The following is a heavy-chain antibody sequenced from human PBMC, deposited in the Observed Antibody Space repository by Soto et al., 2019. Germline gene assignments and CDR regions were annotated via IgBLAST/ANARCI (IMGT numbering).Heavy chain of an antibody. CDR3: ARATTEDSIGAFDT. CDR1: GDSVSSNSAA. D-gene: IGHD3-22*01. CDR2: RYYRSKWYN. V-gene: IGHV6-1*01. J-gene: IGHJ3*02. Sequence: KQSQTLSLTCAISGDSVSSNSAAWNWIRQSPSRGLDWLGKRYYRSKWYNDYAVSVKSHITINPDTSKNQFSLQLNSVTPEDTAVYFGARATTEDSIGAFDTWGQGTMVTVSS.